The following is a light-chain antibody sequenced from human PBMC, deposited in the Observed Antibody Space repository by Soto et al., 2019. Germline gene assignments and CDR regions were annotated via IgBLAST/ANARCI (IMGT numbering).Light chain of an antibody. CDR1: QSVNSY. Sequence: EVVLTQSPATLYLSPGESATLSCRASQSVNSYLAWYQQKPGQAPRLVIYDVADRATGIPARFSGSGSGTDFTLTISRLEPEDFGTYYCQYRGNWPRTVGKGTKLQIK. J-gene: IGKJ2*01. CDR3: QYRGNWPRT. V-gene: IGKV3-11*01. CDR2: DVA.